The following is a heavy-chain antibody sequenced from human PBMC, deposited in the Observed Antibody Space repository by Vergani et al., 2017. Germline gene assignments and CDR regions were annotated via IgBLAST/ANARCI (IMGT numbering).Heavy chain of an antibody. J-gene: IGHJ6*02. CDR1: DSSIMTNPY. CDR3: ARHRGSGGFFPSSYFYGMDV. Sequence: QVQLQESGPGLVKPSETLTLTCDVSDSSIMTNPYWGWFRPSPGKGLEWIGCIHHSGDTHYNSSLKSRVSISIVSSSKFSLSLTYVTAADTALYYCARHRGSGGFFPSSYFYGMDVWGHGTTVTVSS. D-gene: IGHD3-10*01. CDR2: IHHSGDT. V-gene: IGHV4-38-2*01.